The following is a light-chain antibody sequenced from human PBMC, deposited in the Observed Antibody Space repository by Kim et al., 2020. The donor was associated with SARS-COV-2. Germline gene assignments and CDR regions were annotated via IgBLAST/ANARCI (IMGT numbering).Light chain of an antibody. J-gene: IGKJ2*01. CDR3: MQGIHLLYT. Sequence: QTAYISCEHSQSVLQSDGKTFLYLYLQTTGPSPQLLIYEVPSRFSGPPDRFRRSGSGTDFTLQISRVEAEDVGVYYCMQGIHLLYTFGQGTKLEI. CDR2: EVP. V-gene: IGKV2-29*02. CDR1: QSVLQSDGKTF.